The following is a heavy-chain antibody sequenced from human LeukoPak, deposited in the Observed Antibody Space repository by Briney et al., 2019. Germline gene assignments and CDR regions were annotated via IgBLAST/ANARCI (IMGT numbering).Heavy chain of an antibody. CDR3: ARPYSSSWYSGFQH. Sequence: SETLSLTCTISGGSISTYYWTWIRQTPGGGLEWIGCIFYSGSTNYNPSLKSRVTISVDTSKNQFSLRLTSVTAADTAVYYCARPYSSSWYSGFQHWGQGTLVTVSS. CDR1: GGSISTYY. J-gene: IGHJ1*01. CDR2: IFYSGST. V-gene: IGHV4-59*08. D-gene: IGHD6-13*01.